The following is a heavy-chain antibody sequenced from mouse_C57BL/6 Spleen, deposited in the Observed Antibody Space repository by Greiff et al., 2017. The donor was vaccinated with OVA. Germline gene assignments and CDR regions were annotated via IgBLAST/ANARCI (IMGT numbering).Heavy chain of an antibody. J-gene: IGHJ1*03. CDR3: ARLEGDDGYYGWYFDV. D-gene: IGHD2-3*01. Sequence: EVKLEESGGGLVKPGGSLKLSCAASGFTFSSYTMSWVRQTPEKRLEWVATISGGGGNTYYPDSVKGRFTISSDNAKTTLYLQLAILTLEATAFYYCARLEGDDGYYGWYFDVWGTGTTVTVSS. CDR2: ISGGGGNT. V-gene: IGHV5-9*01. CDR1: GFTFSSYT.